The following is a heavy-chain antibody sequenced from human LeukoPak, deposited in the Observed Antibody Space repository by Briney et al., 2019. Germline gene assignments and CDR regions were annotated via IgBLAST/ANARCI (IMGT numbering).Heavy chain of an antibody. D-gene: IGHD1-1*01. V-gene: IGHV3-23*01. CDR3: SKKGQADNDGKPD. CDR2: ISRGGAYT. Sequence: VGSPRLSCAASGFTFGTYDMYWIRQAPGKGLECVSSISRGGAYTYYADSVKGRFTISRDDSRNTLYLQMNSLRAEDTAVYYCSKKGQADNDGKPDWGQGTLVTVSS. J-gene: IGHJ4*02. CDR1: GFTFGTYD.